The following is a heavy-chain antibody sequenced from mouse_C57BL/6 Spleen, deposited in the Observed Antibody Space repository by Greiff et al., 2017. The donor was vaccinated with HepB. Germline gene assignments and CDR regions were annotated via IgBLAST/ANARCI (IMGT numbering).Heavy chain of an antibody. J-gene: IGHJ2*01. Sequence: VQLQQSGAELVRPGASVKLSCKASGYTFTDYYINWVKQRPGQGLEWIARIYPGSGNTYYNEKFKGKATLTAEKSSSTAYMQLSSLTSEDSAVYFCARSAFYGNSDYWGQGTTLTVSS. CDR2: IYPGSGNT. D-gene: IGHD2-10*01. CDR1: GYTFTDYY. V-gene: IGHV1-76*01. CDR3: ARSAFYGNSDY.